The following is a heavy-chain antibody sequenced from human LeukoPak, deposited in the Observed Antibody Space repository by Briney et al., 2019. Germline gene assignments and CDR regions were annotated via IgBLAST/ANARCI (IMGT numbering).Heavy chain of an antibody. CDR2: TYYRSKWYN. V-gene: IGHV6-1*01. Sequence: SQTLSLTCAISGDSISSNSVAWNWIRQSPSRGLEWLARTYYRSKWYNDYAVSVKSRITINPDTSKNQFSLQLNSVTPEDTAVYYCARGSSSWYYYYYYGMDVWGQGTTVTVSS. CDR1: GDSISSNSVA. CDR3: ARGSSSWYYYYYYGMDV. D-gene: IGHD6-13*01. J-gene: IGHJ6*02.